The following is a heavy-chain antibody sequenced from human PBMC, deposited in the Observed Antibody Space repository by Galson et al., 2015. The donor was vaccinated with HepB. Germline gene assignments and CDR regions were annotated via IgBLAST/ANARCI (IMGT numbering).Heavy chain of an antibody. Sequence: SLRLSCAASGFTFGDYAMSWSRQAPGKGLEWVGFIRSKAYGGTTEYAASVKGRFTISRDDSKSIAYLQMNSLKTEDTAVYYCTRPSSSWYYGMDVWGQGTTVTVSS. J-gene: IGHJ6*02. V-gene: IGHV3-49*03. CDR3: TRPSSSWYYGMDV. CDR2: IRSKAYGGTT. D-gene: IGHD6-13*01. CDR1: GFTFGDYA.